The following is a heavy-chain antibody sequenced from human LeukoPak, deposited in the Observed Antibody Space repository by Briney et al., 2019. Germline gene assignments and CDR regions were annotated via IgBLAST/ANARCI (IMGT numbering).Heavy chain of an antibody. V-gene: IGHV3-23*01. Sequence: GGSLRLSCAASGFTFSSYAMSWVRRAPGKGLEWVSAISGSGGSTYYADPVKGRFTISRDNSKNTLYLQMNSLRAEDTAVYYCAKAPITMIVVVSPHPIDYWGQGTLVTVSS. CDR3: AKAPITMIVVVSPHPIDY. CDR1: GFTFSSYA. J-gene: IGHJ4*02. CDR2: ISGSGGST. D-gene: IGHD3-22*01.